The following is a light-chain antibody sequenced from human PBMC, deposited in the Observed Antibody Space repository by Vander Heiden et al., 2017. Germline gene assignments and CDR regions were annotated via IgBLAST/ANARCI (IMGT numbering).Light chain of an antibody. V-gene: IGKV3-20*01. CDR1: QNVSSGS. Sequence: ELVLTQSPGTLSLSPGERATLSCRASQNVSSGSLAWYQQRPGQAPRLLIYGTSTRATGIPDRFTGSGSETDFTLTIARLEPEDFAVYYCQQYGSSPPMYTFGQGTNLEMK. CDR2: GTS. CDR3: QQYGSSPPMYT. J-gene: IGKJ2*01.